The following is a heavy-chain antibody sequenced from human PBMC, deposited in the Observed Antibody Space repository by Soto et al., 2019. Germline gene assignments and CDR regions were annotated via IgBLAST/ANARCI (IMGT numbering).Heavy chain of an antibody. V-gene: IGHV3-30*18. CDR2: NSYDGSNK. J-gene: IGHJ4*02. CDR3: AKALGELSPESYDY. D-gene: IGHD3-16*02. CDR1: GFSFSSFG. Sequence: QVQLVESGGGVVQPGRSLRLSCAASGFSFSSFGMHWVRQAPGKGLEWVAFNSYDGSNKYYADSVKGRFTIFRDSSKKTLYLQMNSLRPEDTAVYYCAKALGELSPESYDYWGQGTLVTVSS.